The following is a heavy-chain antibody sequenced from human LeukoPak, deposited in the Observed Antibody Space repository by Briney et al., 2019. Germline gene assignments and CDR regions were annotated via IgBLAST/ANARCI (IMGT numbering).Heavy chain of an antibody. Sequence: GGSLRLSCAASGFTFSSYWMSWVRQAPGKGLEWVANIKQDGSEKYYVDSVKGRFTISRDNAKNSLYLQMNSLRAEDTAVYYCARESLLVLMVYAADYWGHGTLVTVSS. V-gene: IGHV3-7*01. J-gene: IGHJ4*01. CDR2: IKQDGSEK. CDR1: GFTFSSYW. CDR3: ARESLLVLMVYAADY. D-gene: IGHD2-8*01.